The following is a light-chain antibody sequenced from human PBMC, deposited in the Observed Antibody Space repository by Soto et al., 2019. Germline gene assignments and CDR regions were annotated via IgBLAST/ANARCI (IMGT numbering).Light chain of an antibody. CDR1: QSVRNNY. CDR2: GES. J-gene: IGKJ1*01. CDR3: QQYVSSGT. Sequence: EIVLTQSPGTLSLSPGERATLSCRASQSVRNNYLAWYQQKPGQAPRLLIYGESNRATGIPDRSRGSGSRTDFTLTISILEPEDFPVYYCQQYVSSGTFGQATKVEIK. V-gene: IGKV3-20*01.